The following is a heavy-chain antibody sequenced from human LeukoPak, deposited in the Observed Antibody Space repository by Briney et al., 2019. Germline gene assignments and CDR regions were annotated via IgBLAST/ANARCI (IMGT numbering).Heavy chain of an antibody. J-gene: IGHJ6*02. Sequence: SETLSLTCTVSGGSISSYYWSWIRQPAGKGLEWIERIYTSGSTNYNPSLKSRVTMSVDTSKNQFSLKLSSVTAADTAVYYCARDPTSWSRSGYYWYGMDVWGQGTTVTISS. CDR1: GGSISSYY. CDR3: ARDPTSWSRSGYYWYGMDV. CDR2: IYTSGST. V-gene: IGHV4-4*07. D-gene: IGHD3-3*01.